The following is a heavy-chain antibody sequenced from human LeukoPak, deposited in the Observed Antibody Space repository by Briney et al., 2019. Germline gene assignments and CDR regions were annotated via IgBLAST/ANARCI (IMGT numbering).Heavy chain of an antibody. J-gene: IGHJ6*04. Sequence: GGSLRLSCAASGFTFSDYYMSWIRQAPGKGLEWVAVIWYDGSNKYYADSVKGRFTISRDNSKNTLYLQMNSLRAEDTAVYYCAREGEDVVVTAIPYYYYYYGMDVWGKGTTVTVSS. D-gene: IGHD2-21*02. CDR3: AREGEDVVVTAIPYYYYYYGMDV. CDR2: IWYDGSNK. CDR1: GFTFSDYY. V-gene: IGHV3-33*08.